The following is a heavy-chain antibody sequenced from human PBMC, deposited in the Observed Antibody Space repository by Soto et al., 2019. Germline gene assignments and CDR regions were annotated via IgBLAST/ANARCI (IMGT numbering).Heavy chain of an antibody. Sequence: PGESLKISCKGSGYSFTSYWISWVRQMPGKGLEWMGRIDPSDSYTNYSPSFQGHVTISGDKSISTAYLQWSSLKASDTAMYYCARRFGGSGDYYADAFDIWGQGTIVTVSS. CDR3: ARRFGGSGDYYADAFDI. D-gene: IGHD3-22*01. V-gene: IGHV5-10-1*01. J-gene: IGHJ3*02. CDR2: IDPSDSYT. CDR1: GYSFTSYW.